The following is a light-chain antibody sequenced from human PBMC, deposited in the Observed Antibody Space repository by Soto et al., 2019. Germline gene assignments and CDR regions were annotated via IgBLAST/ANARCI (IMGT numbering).Light chain of an antibody. Sequence: SVLTQPASVSGSPGQSITISCTGTSSDVGTYNLVSWYQQHPGKAPKLMVYEGTKRPSGVSNRFSGSKPGNTASLTISGLQAEDEADYYCCSYVGSSTYVFGTGTKSPS. CDR2: EGT. J-gene: IGLJ1*01. CDR1: SSDVGTYNL. V-gene: IGLV2-23*01. CDR3: CSYVGSSTYV.